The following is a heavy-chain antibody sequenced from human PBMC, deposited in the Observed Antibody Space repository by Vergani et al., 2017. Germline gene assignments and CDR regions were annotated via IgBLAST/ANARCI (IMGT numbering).Heavy chain of an antibody. V-gene: IGHV3-48*01. D-gene: IGHD3-22*01. CDR2: ISSSSSTI. CDR1: GFTFSSYS. J-gene: IGHJ4*02. CDR3: ARAEWGSGYYRFDY. Sequence: EVQLLESGGGLVQPGGSLRLSCAASGFTFSSYSMNWVRQGPGKGLEWVSYISSSSSTIYYADSVKGRFTISRDNAKNSLYLQMNSLRAEDTAVYYCARAEWGSGYYRFDYWGQGTLVTVSS.